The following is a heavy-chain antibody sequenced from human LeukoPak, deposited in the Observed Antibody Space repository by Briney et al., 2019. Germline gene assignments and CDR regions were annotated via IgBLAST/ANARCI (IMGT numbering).Heavy chain of an antibody. CDR1: GFTFSSYA. CDR3: ARTGPKDY. J-gene: IGHJ4*02. CDR2: ISSSSSTI. D-gene: IGHD3-9*01. Sequence: GGSLRLSCAASGFTFSSYAMSWVRQAPGKGLEWVSYISSSSSTIYYADSVKGRFTISRDNAKNSLYLQMNSLRADDTAVYYCARTGPKDYWGQGTLVTVSS. V-gene: IGHV3-48*04.